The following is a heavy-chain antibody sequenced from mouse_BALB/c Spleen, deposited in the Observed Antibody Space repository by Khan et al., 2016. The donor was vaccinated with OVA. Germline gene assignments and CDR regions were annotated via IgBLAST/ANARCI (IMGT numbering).Heavy chain of an antibody. Sequence: DLVKPGASVKLSCKASGYIFTSYWINWIKQRPGQGLEWIGRVAPGSGITYYNEMFKGKATLTVDTSSTTAYIQLSDLSSEDSAVLFCARVPYYYGSNLCAMDYWGRGTSVTVSS. V-gene: IGHV1S41*01. D-gene: IGHD1-1*01. CDR1: GYIFTSYW. J-gene: IGHJ4*01. CDR2: VAPGSGIT. CDR3: ARVPYYYGSNLCAMDY.